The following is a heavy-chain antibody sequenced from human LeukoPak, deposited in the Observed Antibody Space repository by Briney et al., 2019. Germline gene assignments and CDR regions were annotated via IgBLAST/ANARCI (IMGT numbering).Heavy chain of an antibody. D-gene: IGHD6-13*01. CDR2: IYTSGST. Sequence: SETLSLICTVSGGSISTYYWNWIRHPAGKGLEWIGHIYTSGSTNYNPSLKSRVAMSVDTSKNQFSLKLSSMTAADTALYYCTRGGSSWSFDSWGQGTLVTVSS. CDR3: TRGGSSWSFDS. V-gene: IGHV4-4*07. CDR1: GGSISTYY. J-gene: IGHJ4*02.